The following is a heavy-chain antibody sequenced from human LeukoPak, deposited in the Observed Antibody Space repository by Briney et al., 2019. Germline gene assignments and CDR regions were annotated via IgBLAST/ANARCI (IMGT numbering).Heavy chain of an antibody. Sequence: SEALSLTCAVYGGSSSGYYWSWIRQPPGEGLEWIGEINHSGSTNYNPSLKSRVTISVDTSKNQFSLKLSSVTAADTAVYYCAREYCSSTSCYGPRRYFDYWGQGTLVTVSS. D-gene: IGHD2-2*01. J-gene: IGHJ4*02. V-gene: IGHV4-34*01. CDR1: GGSSSGYY. CDR3: AREYCSSTSCYGPRRYFDY. CDR2: INHSGST.